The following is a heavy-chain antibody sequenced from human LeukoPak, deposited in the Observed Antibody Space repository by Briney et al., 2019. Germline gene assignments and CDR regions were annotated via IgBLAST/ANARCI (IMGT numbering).Heavy chain of an antibody. CDR2: IYYSGST. Sequence: SETLSLTCTVSGGSISSSSYYWGWIRQPPGKGLEWIGSIYYSGSTYYNPSLKSRVTISVDTSKNQFSLKLSSVTAADTAVYYCAGGDGGVQGVTMQKNWGQGTLVTVSS. V-gene: IGHV4-39*01. D-gene: IGHD3-10*01. J-gene: IGHJ4*02. CDR1: GGSISSSSYY. CDR3: AGGDGGVQGVTMQKN.